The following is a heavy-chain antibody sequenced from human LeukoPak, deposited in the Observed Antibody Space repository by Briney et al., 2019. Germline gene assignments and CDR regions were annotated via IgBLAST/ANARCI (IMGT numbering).Heavy chain of an antibody. CDR1: GGTFSDYA. D-gene: IGHD4-17*01. V-gene: IGHV1-69*04. CDR3: ARWGGNYGDYEFTHYYYYGMDV. CDR2: IIPVLGVA. J-gene: IGHJ6*02. Sequence: GSSVKVSCKASGGTFSDYAISWVRQAPGQGLEWMGRIIPVLGVANSAHNFKVRVTITADKSTSTAYMELSSLRPEDTAVYYCARWGGNYGDYEFTHYYYYGMDVWGQGTTVTVSS.